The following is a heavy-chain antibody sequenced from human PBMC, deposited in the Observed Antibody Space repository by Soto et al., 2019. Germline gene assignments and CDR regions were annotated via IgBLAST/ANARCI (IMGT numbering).Heavy chain of an antibody. J-gene: IGHJ3*02. D-gene: IGHD6-6*01. CDR2: ISYDGSNK. CDR3: AKEDGSGSSSSNCAFDI. V-gene: IGHV3-30*18. CDR1: GFTFSSYG. Sequence: GGSLRLSCAASGFTFSSYGMHWVRQAPGKGLEWVAVISYDGSNKYYADSVKGRFTISRDNSKNTLYLQMNSLRAEDTAVYYCAKEDGSGSSSSNCAFDIWGQGTMVTVSS.